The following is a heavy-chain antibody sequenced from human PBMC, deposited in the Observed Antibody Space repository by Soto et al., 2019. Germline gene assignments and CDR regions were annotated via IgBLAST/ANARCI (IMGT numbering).Heavy chain of an antibody. V-gene: IGHV4-39*01. Sequence: AETLSLTCTCSGFSLITNNYFWVWIRQSPRRGLELIGSISYSGRTYDNPSLQSRVTISIDASKNQFSLKLTSVTTADTSIYYCARRRASDYGGNHHPYYFDRWGQGTLVTVSS. D-gene: IGHD4-17*01. J-gene: IGHJ4*02. CDR2: ISYSGRT. CDR3: ARRRASDYGGNHHPYYFDR. CDR1: GFSLITNNYF.